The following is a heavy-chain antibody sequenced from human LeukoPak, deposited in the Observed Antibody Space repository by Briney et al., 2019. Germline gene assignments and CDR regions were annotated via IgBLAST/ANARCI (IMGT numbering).Heavy chain of an antibody. D-gene: IGHD6-13*01. CDR1: GYTLTELS. CDR3: ATSAVRWYSSSWSPDYYYYYMDV. Sequence: ASVKVSCKVSGYTLTELSMHWVRQAPGKGLEWMGGFDPEDGETIYAQKFQGRVTMTEDTSTDTAYMELSSLRSEDTAVYYCATSAVRWYSSSWSPDYYYYYMDVWGKGTTVTVPS. J-gene: IGHJ6*03. CDR2: FDPEDGET. V-gene: IGHV1-24*01.